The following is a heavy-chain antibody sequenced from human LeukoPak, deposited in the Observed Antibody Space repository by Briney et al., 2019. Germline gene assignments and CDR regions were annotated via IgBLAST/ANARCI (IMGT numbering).Heavy chain of an antibody. CDR1: GFTFSFYA. J-gene: IGHJ4*02. CDR3: AKDVSSAWIQLWVLDY. CDR2: ISSNGGST. Sequence: GGFLRLSCAASGFTFSFYAMHWVRQAPGKGLEYVSAISSNGGSTYYANSVKGRFTISRDNSKNTLYLQMNSLRAEDTAVYYCAKDVSSAWIQLWVLDYWGQGTLVTVSS. V-gene: IGHV3-64*01. D-gene: IGHD5-18*01.